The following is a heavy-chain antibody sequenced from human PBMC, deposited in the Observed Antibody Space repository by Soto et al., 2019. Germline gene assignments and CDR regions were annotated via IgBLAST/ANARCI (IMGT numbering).Heavy chain of an antibody. CDR3: AKDDDSVGANYFDY. V-gene: IGHV3-23*01. CDR1: GLTFSSYA. CDR2: ISGSGGST. Sequence: PGGSLRLSCAASGLTFSSYAMSWVRQAPGKGLEWVSVISGSGGSTYYADSVKGRFTISRDNSKNTLYLQMNSLRAEDTAVYYCAKDDDSVGANYFDYWGQGTLVTVSS. J-gene: IGHJ4*02. D-gene: IGHD1-26*01.